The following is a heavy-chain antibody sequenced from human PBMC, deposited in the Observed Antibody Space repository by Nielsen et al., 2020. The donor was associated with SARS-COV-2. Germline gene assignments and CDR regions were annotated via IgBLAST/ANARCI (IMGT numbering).Heavy chain of an antibody. D-gene: IGHD3-16*02. J-gene: IGHJ6*02. CDR1: GYTFTSYY. Sequence: ASVKVSCKASGYTFTSYYMHWVRQAPGQGLEWMGIINPSGGSTSYAQKFQGRVTMTRDTSTSTVYMELSSLRSEDTAVYYCARGRGSYRLSPGWIWDYYGMDVWGQGTLVTVSS. CDR3: ARGRGSYRLSPGWIWDYYGMDV. V-gene: IGHV1-46*01. CDR2: INPSGGST.